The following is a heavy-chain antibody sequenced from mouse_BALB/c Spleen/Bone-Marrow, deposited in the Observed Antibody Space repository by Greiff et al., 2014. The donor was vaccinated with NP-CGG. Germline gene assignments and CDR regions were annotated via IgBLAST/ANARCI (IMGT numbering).Heavy chain of an antibody. CDR2: ISYSGST. D-gene: IGHD4-1*02. V-gene: IGHV3-2*02. Sequence: EVQRVESGPGLVKPSQSLSLTCTVTGYSITSDYAWNWIRQFPGNKLEWMGYISYSGSTSYNPSLKSRISITRDTSKSQFFLQLNSVTTEDTATYYCANWGPYYFDYWGQGTTLTVSS. J-gene: IGHJ2*01. CDR3: ANWGPYYFDY. CDR1: GYSITSDYA.